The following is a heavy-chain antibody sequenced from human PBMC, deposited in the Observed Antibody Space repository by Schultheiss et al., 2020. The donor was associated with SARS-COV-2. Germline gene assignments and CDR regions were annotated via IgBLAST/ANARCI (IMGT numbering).Heavy chain of an antibody. Sequence: SETLSLTCTVSGGSISSYYWSWIRQPPGKGLEWIGYIYYSGSTNYNPSLKSRATISVDTSKNQFSLKLSSVTAADTAVYYCARDRGYQLYYYYGMDVWGQGTTVTVSS. CDR2: IYYSGST. CDR1: GGSISSYY. V-gene: IGHV4-59*01. CDR3: ARDRGYQLYYYYGMDV. D-gene: IGHD2-2*01. J-gene: IGHJ6*02.